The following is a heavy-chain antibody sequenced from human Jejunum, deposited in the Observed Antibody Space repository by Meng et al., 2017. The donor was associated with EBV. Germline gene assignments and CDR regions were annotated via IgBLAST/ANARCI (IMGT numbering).Heavy chain of an antibody. Sequence: QVMLVQVGGEVKKPGASVKVSCTASAYTFAGYYRDWVRQAPGQGLEWMGRINPNSGGANYAQKFQGRVTMTRDTSISTAYMELSRLRSDDTAVYYCAREGLVGDLRYFDLWGRGTLVTVSS. V-gene: IGHV1-2*06. D-gene: IGHD3-16*01. CDR3: AREGLVGDLRYFDL. CDR2: INPNSGGA. J-gene: IGHJ2*01. CDR1: AYTFAGYY.